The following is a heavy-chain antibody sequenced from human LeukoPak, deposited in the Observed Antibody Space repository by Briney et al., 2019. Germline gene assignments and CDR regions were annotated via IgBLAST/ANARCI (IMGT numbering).Heavy chain of an antibody. Sequence: ASVKVSCKASGYTFTGYYMHWVRRAPGQGLEWMGWINPNSGGTNYAQKFQGRVTMTRDTSISTAYMELSRLRSDDTAVYYCARDRSSSWYDYYYGMDVWGQGTTVTVSS. CDR2: INPNSGGT. CDR3: ARDRSSSWYDYYYGMDV. V-gene: IGHV1-2*02. D-gene: IGHD6-13*01. CDR1: GYTFTGYY. J-gene: IGHJ6*02.